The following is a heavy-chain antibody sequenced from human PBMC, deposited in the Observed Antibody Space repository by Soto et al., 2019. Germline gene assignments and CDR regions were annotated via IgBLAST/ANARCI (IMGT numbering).Heavy chain of an antibody. J-gene: IGHJ2*01. D-gene: IGHD5-18*01. CDR3: ARSDTALSYWYFDL. CDR2: IDPSDSYT. V-gene: IGHV5-10-1*01. Sequence: EVQLVQSGAEVKKPGESLRISCKGSGYSFTSHWISWVRQMPGKGLEWMGRIDPSDSYTSYSPSFQGHVTISADKSISTVYLQWSSLKASDTAMYYCARSDTALSYWYFDLWGRGTLVTVSS. CDR1: GYSFTSHW.